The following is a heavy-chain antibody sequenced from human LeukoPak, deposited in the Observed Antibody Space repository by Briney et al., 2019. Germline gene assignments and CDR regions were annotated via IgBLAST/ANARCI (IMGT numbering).Heavy chain of an antibody. D-gene: IGHD6-13*01. J-gene: IGHJ4*02. V-gene: IGHV4-59*08. CDR2: IYYSGST. CDR1: GGSISSYY. Sequence: SETLSLTCTVSGGSISSYYWSWIRQPPGKGLEWIGYIYYSGSTNYNPSLKSRVTISVDTSKNQFSLKLSSVTAADTAVYYCARVNNVAAGTWSFDYWGQGTLVTVSS. CDR3: ARVNNVAAGTWSFDY.